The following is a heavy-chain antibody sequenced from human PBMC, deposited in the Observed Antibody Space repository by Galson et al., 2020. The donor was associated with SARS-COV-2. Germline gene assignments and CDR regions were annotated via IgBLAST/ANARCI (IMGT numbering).Heavy chain of an antibody. CDR2: ISSSSSYI. CDR3: ARASDILTGYLPV. CDR1: GFTFSSYS. V-gene: IGHV3-21*01. J-gene: IGHJ4*02. Sequence: AGGSLRLSCAASGFTFSSYSMNWVRQAPGKGLEWVSSISSSSSYIYYADSVKGRFTISRDNAKNSLYLQMNSLRAEDTAVYYCARASDILTGYLPVWGQGTLVTVSS. D-gene: IGHD3-9*01.